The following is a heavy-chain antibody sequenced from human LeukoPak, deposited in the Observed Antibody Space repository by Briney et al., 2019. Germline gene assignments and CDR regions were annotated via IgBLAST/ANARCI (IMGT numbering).Heavy chain of an antibody. J-gene: IGHJ4*02. CDR3: ARDGWDYGDFRF. Sequence: SETLSLTCTVSGGSISSGSYDWGWLRQPAGKGLEWIGRIYTSGSTNYNPSLKSRVTISVDTSKNQFSLKLSSVTAADTAVYYCARDGWDYGDFRFWGQGTLVTVSS. D-gene: IGHD4-17*01. V-gene: IGHV4-61*02. CDR2: IYTSGST. CDR1: GGSISSGSYD.